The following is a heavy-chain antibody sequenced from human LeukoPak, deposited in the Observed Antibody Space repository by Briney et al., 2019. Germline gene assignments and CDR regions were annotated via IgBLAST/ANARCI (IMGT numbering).Heavy chain of an antibody. CDR2: INHSGST. CDR1: GGSFSGYY. V-gene: IGHV4-34*01. J-gene: IGHJ4*02. Sequence: PSETLSLTCAVYGGSFSGYYWSWIRQPPGKGLEWIGEINHSGSTNYNPSIKSRVTISVDTSTNQFSLKLSSVTAADTAVYYCARGARGLYYDFWSGYSSVFGYWGQGTLVTVSS. CDR3: ARGARGLYYDFWSGYSSVFGY. D-gene: IGHD3-3*01.